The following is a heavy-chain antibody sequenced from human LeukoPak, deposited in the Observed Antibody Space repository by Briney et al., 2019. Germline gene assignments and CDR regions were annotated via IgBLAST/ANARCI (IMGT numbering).Heavy chain of an antibody. CDR3: ARVSPAGVGANMDV. CDR2: ISSSPSYI. D-gene: IGHD1-26*01. J-gene: IGHJ6*03. Sequence: ETLSLTCTVSGYSISSGYYWGWIRQPPGKGLEWVSSISSSPSYIYYADSVKGRFTISRDNAKNSLYLQMNSLRAEDTAVYYCARVSPAGVGANMDVWGKGTAVTVSS. V-gene: IGHV3-21*01. CDR1: GYSISSGYY.